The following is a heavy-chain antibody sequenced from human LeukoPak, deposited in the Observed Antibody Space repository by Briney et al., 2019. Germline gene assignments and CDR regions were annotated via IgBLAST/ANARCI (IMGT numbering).Heavy chain of an antibody. V-gene: IGHV4-61*02. Sequence: SETLSLTCTVSGGSISSGSYYWSWIRQPAGKGLEWIGRIYTSGSTNYNPSLKRRVTISVDTSKNQFSLKLSSVTAADTAVYYCARDSNYLDYWGQGTLVTVSS. CDR2: IYTSGST. D-gene: IGHD2-2*01. CDR3: ARDSNYLDY. J-gene: IGHJ4*02. CDR1: GGSISSGSYY.